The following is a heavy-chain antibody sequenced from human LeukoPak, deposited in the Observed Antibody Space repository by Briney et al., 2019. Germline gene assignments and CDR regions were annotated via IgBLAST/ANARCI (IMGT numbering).Heavy chain of an antibody. J-gene: IGHJ4*02. CDR1: GDSIKTYY. D-gene: IGHD6-13*01. CDR2: IYYSGIT. Sequence: ASETLSLTCSVSGDSIKTYYWNWLRQPPGKGLEWIANIYYSGITSYNPSLRSRVTMSVDTSTNQVSLNLNSVTTADTAVYYCAAGGGYSSAWSLWGQGTLVTVSS. V-gene: IGHV4-59*01. CDR3: AAGGGYSSAWSL.